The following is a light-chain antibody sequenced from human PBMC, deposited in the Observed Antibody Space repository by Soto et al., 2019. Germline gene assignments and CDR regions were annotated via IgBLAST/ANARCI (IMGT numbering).Light chain of an antibody. V-gene: IGLV2-14*01. J-gene: IGLJ1*01. CDR2: DVS. Sequence: QSALTQPASVSGSPGQSITISCTGTSSDVGGYNYVSWYQQHPGKAPKLMIYDVSNRPSGVSNRFSGSKSGNTASLTISGLQAEDEAEYYCSSHTSSCTLGVFGTGTKVTVL. CDR3: SSHTSSCTLGV. CDR1: SSDVGGYNY.